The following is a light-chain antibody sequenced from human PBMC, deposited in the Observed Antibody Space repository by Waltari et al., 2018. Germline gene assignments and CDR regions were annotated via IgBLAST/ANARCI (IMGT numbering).Light chain of an antibody. CDR2: SNN. CDR1: SSNIGSNT. J-gene: IGLJ6*01. V-gene: IGLV1-44*01. Sequence: QSVLTQPPSASGTPGQRVTISCSGSSSNIGSNTVNWYQQLPGTAPKLLSYSNNHRPSGVPARFSGSKSGTSASLAISGLQSEDEADYYCAAWDDSLNVEVFGSGTKVTVL. CDR3: AAWDDSLNVEV.